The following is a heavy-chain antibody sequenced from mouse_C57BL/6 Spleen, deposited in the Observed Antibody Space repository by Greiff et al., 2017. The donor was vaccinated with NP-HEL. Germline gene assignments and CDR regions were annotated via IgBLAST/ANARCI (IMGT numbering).Heavy chain of an antibody. CDR3: APYDGYGWFAY. D-gene: IGHD2-3*01. Sequence: EVQLQQSGPELVKPGASVKISCKASGYTFTDYYMNWVKQSHGKSLEWIGDINPNNGGTSYNQKFKGKATLTVDKSSSTAYMELRSLTSEDSAVYYCAPYDGYGWFAYWGQGTLVTVSA. CDR1: GYTFTDYY. J-gene: IGHJ3*01. V-gene: IGHV1-26*01. CDR2: INPNNGGT.